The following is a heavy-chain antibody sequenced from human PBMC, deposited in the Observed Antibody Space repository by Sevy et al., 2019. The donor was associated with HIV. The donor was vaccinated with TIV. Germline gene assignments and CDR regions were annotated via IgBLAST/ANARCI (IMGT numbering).Heavy chain of an antibody. CDR3: ARESNVSPDAIDV. CDR1: EFIFSDYY. V-gene: IGHV3-11*01. Sequence: GGSLRLSCAASEFIFSDYYMSWFRQAPGKGLEWVAYISNSGGDIHYADSVKGRVTISRDNAKNSLYLQMNSLRDDDTAVYYCARESNVSPDAIDVWGQGTMVTVSS. J-gene: IGHJ3*01. D-gene: IGHD2-8*01. CDR2: ISNSGGDI.